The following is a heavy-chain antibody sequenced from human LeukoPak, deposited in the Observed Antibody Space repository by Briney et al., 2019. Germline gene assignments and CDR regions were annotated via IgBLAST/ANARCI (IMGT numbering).Heavy chain of an antibody. V-gene: IGHV1-2*02. J-gene: IGHJ5*02. CDR1: GYTFTGYY. CDR2: INPNSGGT. D-gene: IGHD2-2*01. CDR3: ARAGVYCSSTNCLGLNWFDP. Sequence: AASVNVSCKASGYTFTGYYMHWVRPAPGQGLEWMGWINPNSGGTNYAQKFQGRVTMTRDTSISTAYMQLSRLRSDDTAVYYCARAGVYCSSTNCLGLNWFDPWGQGTLATVPS.